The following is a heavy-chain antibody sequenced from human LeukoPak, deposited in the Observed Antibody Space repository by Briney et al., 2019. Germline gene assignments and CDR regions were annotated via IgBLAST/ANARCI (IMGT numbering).Heavy chain of an antibody. V-gene: IGHV3-11*04. CDR1: GFTFSDYY. J-gene: IGHJ4*02. CDR3: VKTARLADY. CDR2: ISSSGSTI. Sequence: PGGSLRLSCAASGFTFSDYYMSWIRQAPGKGLEWVSYISSSGSTIYYADSVKGRFTISRDNAKNSVNLEMNNLRVEDTAVYYCVKTARLADYWGQGTLVTVSS. D-gene: IGHD6-6*01.